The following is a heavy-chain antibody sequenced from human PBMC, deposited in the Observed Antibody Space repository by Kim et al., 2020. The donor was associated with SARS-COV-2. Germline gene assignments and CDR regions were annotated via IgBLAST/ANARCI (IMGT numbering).Heavy chain of an antibody. CDR2: INHSGST. V-gene: IGHV4-34*01. CDR1: GGSFSGYY. D-gene: IGHD3-10*01. Sequence: SETLSLTCAVYGGSFSGYYWSWIRQPPGKGLEWIGEINHSGSTNYNPSLKSRVTISVDTSKNQFSLKLSSVTAADTAVYYCARGRTWMVRGVRWFDPWGQGTLVTVSS. CDR3: ARGRTWMVRGVRWFDP. J-gene: IGHJ5*02.